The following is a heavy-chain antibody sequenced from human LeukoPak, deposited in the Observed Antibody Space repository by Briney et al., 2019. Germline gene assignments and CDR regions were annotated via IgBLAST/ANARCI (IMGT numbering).Heavy chain of an antibody. D-gene: IGHD3-9*01. Sequence: GGSLRLSCAASGFTFSSYAMSWVRQAPGKGLEWVSAISGSGGSTYYADSVKGRFTISRDNSKNTLYLQMNSLRAEDTAVYYCAKEGGGERYFDWLFPDYWGQGTLVTVSS. J-gene: IGHJ4*02. CDR1: GFTFSSYA. V-gene: IGHV3-23*01. CDR3: AKEGGGERYFDWLFPDY. CDR2: ISGSGGST.